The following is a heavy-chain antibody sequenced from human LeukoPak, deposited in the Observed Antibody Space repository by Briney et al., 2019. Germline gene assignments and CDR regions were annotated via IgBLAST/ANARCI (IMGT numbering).Heavy chain of an antibody. CDR2: INPNSGGT. Sequence: ASVKVSCKASGYTFTGYYMHWVRQAPGQGLEWMGWINPNSGGTNYAQKFQGRVTMTRDTSISTAYMELSRLRSDDTAVYYCARVSRTHSSGLVYWGQGTLVTVSS. V-gene: IGHV1-2*02. CDR1: GYTFTGYY. CDR3: ARVSRTHSSGLVY. J-gene: IGHJ4*02. D-gene: IGHD6-19*01.